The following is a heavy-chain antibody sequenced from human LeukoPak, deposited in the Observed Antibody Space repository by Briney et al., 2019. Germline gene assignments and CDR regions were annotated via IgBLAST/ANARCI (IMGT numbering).Heavy chain of an antibody. D-gene: IGHD3-3*01. J-gene: IGHJ4*02. CDR2: VSWNGGSV. Sequence: GGSLRLSCAASGFTFDDYAMHWVRQAPGKGLEWVSGVSWNGGSVDYAESVKGRFTITRDNDKNSLYLQMNSLRVKDTAVFYCARDQYDTWSRRGNFDSWGQGTLVIVSS. CDR1: GFTFDDYA. V-gene: IGHV3-9*01. CDR3: ARDQYDTWSRRGNFDS.